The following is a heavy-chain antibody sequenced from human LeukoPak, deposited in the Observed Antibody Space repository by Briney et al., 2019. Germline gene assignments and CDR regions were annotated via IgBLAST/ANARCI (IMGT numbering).Heavy chain of an antibody. CDR3: ARGIMITFGGVIDYYYYYMDV. CDR1: GYTFTSYG. J-gene: IGHJ6*03. D-gene: IGHD3-16*02. V-gene: IGHV1-18*01. Sequence: ASVKVSCKASGYTFTSYGISWVRQAPGQGLEWMGWISAYNGNTNYAQKLQGRVTMTTDTSTSTAYMELRSLRSDDTAVYYCARGIMITFGGVIDYYYYYMDVWGKGTTVTISS. CDR2: ISAYNGNT.